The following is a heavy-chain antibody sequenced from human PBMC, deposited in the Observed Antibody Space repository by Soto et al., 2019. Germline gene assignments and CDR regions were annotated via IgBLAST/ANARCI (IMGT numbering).Heavy chain of an antibody. CDR3: ARRRSSSWYLDY. CDR1: GFSLSTSGVG. Sequence: QITLKESGPALVKPTQTLTLTCTFSGFSLSTSGVGVGWIRQPPGKALEWLAIIYWDDDKRYSPSLKSRLTITTDTSKDQVVLTMTNMDPVDTATYFCARRRSSSWYLDYWGQGTLVTVSS. J-gene: IGHJ4*02. CDR2: IYWDDDK. D-gene: IGHD6-13*01. V-gene: IGHV2-5*02.